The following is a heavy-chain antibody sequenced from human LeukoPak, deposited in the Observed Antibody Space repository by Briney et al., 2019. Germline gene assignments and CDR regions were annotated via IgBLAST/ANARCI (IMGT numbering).Heavy chain of an antibody. CDR2: ISANNGNR. J-gene: IGHJ5*02. V-gene: IGHV1-18*01. D-gene: IGHD1-14*01. CDR3: ARTVGNRADH. CDR1: GYPFTTYG. Sequence: ASVKVSCKASGYPFTTYGFIWVRQAPGRGPEWLGWISANNGNRKAAQKFRDRLNMTTDAATQTAYMHLTSLSSDDTAMYFCARTVGNRADHWGQGSLVIVSP.